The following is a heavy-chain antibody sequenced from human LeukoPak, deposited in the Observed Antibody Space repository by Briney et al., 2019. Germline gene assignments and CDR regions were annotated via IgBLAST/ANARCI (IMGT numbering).Heavy chain of an antibody. Sequence: ASVKVSCKASGYTFTSYYTHWVRQAPGQGLEWMGIIKPSGGSTLYAQKFQGRVTVTSDMSTSTVYVELSSLRSEDTAVYYCARQVPENFNFDYWGQGTLVTVSS. D-gene: IGHD2/OR15-2a*01. V-gene: IGHV1-46*01. CDR3: ARQVPENFNFDY. CDR2: IKPSGGST. CDR1: GYTFTSYY. J-gene: IGHJ4*02.